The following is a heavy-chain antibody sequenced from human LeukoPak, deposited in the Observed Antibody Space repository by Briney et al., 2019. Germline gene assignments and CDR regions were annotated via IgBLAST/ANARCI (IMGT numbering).Heavy chain of an antibody. V-gene: IGHV3-23*01. CDR3: AKIGSLGPYYFDY. J-gene: IGHJ4*02. D-gene: IGHD1-26*01. CDR1: GITFSSHP. Sequence: GGSLRLSCVAPGITFSSHPMSWVRQAPGKGLEWVSTISGSGGSTYYADSVKGRLTISRDNSKNTLYLQMNSLRAEDTAVYYCAKIGSLGPYYFDYWGQGTPVTVSS. CDR2: ISGSGGST.